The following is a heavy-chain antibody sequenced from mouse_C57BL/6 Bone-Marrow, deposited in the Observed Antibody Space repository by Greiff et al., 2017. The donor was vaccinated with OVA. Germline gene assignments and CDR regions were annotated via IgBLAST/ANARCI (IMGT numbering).Heavy chain of an antibody. D-gene: IGHD4-1*01. Sequence: QVQLQQPGPELVQPGASVKLSCKASGYTFTRYWMHWVKPRPGQGLEWIGNINPSNGGTPYNVKFKSKATLTVDKSSSTAYRQLSRRTSEDSAVDDCARANWDYVDDWGQGTTLTVTS. CDR1: GYTFTRYW. J-gene: IGHJ2*01. CDR3: ARANWDYVDD. CDR2: INPSNGGT. V-gene: IGHV1-53*01.